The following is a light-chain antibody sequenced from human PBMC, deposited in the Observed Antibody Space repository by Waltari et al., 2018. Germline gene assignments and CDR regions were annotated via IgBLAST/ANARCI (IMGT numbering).Light chain of an antibody. CDR2: GAS. J-gene: IGKJ1*01. CDR1: QSVSRA. V-gene: IGKV3-20*01. CDR3: QHYLRLPVT. Sequence: EIVLTQSPGTLSLSLGERATLSCRASQSVSRALTWYQQKPGQAPRLLIYGASTRATGIPDRCSGSGSGTDFSLTISRLEPDDFAVYYCQHYLRLPVTFGQGTTVEI.